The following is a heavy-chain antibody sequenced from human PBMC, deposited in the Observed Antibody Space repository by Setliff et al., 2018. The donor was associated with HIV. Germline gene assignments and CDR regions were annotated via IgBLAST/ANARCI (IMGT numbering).Heavy chain of an antibody. V-gene: IGHV3-21*05. CDR1: GFTFSDCS. CDR3: ARDCRVGWVFTYGMDV. CDR2: ISSSSSYT. Sequence: GGSLRLSCAASGFTFSDCSMNWARQAPGKGLKWVSYISSSSSYTNYADSVKGRFTISRDNSKNTLYLQMNSLRPEDTAVYYCARDCRVGWVFTYGMDVWGQGTLVTVSS. D-gene: IGHD6-13*01. J-gene: IGHJ6*02.